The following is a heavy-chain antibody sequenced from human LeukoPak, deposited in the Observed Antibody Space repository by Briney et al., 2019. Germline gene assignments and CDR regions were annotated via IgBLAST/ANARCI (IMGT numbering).Heavy chain of an antibody. CDR1: GFTFSDYS. D-gene: IGHD3-10*01. J-gene: IGHJ4*02. V-gene: IGHV3-21*01. CDR3: TRGMGDY. CDR2: ISAGSNYI. Sequence: GSLRLSCAASGFTFSDYSMNWVRQAPGKGLEWVSSISAGSNYIYYGDSVKGRFTISRDNAKNSLYLQMNSLRAEDTAVYYCTRGMGDYWGQGTLVTVSS.